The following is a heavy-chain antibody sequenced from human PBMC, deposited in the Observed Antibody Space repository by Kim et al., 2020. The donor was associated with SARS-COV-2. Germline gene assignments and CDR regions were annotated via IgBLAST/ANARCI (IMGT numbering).Heavy chain of an antibody. Sequence: GGSLRLSCVASGFTFNNYAMNWVRQAPGKGLEWVSSIGGGGLATYYADSVKGRFTISRDNSKNILYLQMNSLRADDTALYYCAKGLSGSYDYWGQGTPVT. CDR2: IGGGGLAT. CDR3: AKGLSGSYDY. CDR1: GFTFNNYA. J-gene: IGHJ4*02. V-gene: IGHV3-23*01. D-gene: IGHD1-26*01.